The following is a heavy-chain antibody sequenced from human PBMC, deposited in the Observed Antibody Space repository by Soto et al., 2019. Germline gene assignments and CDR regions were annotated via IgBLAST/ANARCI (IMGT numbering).Heavy chain of an antibody. CDR2: ISYDGSNK. V-gene: IGHV3-30-3*01. D-gene: IGHD6-13*01. Sequence: QVQLVESGGGVVQPGTSLRLSCAASGFTFSSYAMHWVRQAPGKGLEWVAVISYDGSNKYYVDSVKGRFTISRDNSKNTLFLQMNSLRAEDTAVYYCASAYSSSWHNFNYWGQGTLVTVSS. CDR1: GFTFSSYA. J-gene: IGHJ4*02. CDR3: ASAYSSSWHNFNY.